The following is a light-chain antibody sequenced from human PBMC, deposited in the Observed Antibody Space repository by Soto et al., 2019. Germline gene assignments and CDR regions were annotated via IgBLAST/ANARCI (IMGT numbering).Light chain of an antibody. CDR1: HSVSSS. CDR3: QQYNTFWT. CDR2: DAS. J-gene: IGKJ1*01. Sequence: TQSPGTLSLSPGERATLSCRASHSVSSSYLAWYQQKPGKAPKLLIYDASSLESGVPSRVSGSGSGTEFTLTISSLQPDDFATYYCQQYNTFWTFGPGTRWIS. V-gene: IGKV1-5*01.